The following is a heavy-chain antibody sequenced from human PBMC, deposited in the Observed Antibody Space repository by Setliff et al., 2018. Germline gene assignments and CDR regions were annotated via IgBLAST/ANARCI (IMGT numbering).Heavy chain of an antibody. V-gene: IGHV4-61*09. CDR3: ARMSGFQNMDV. CDR1: GDSISSRRSY. J-gene: IGHJ6*03. Sequence: PSETLSLTCTVSGDSISSRRSYWGWFRQPAGKGLEWIGQIYTSWSTNYNPSLKSRVTISLDTSNNQFSLSLSSVTAADTAVYYCARMSGFQNMDVWGKGTTVTVSS. D-gene: IGHD3-3*01. CDR2: IYTSWST.